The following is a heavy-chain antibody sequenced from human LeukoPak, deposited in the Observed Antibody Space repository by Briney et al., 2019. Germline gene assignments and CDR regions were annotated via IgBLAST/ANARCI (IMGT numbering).Heavy chain of an antibody. D-gene: IGHD2-2*01. CDR3: ARDVVPAASRYYYYMDV. CDR1: GGTFSSYA. V-gene: IGHV1-69*06. J-gene: IGHJ6*03. Sequence: SVKVSCKASGGTFSSYAISWVRQAPGQGLEWMGGIIPIFGTANYAQKFQGRVTITADKSTSTAYMELSSLRSEDTAVYYCARDVVPAASRYYYYMDVWGKGTTVTVSS. CDR2: IIPIFGTA.